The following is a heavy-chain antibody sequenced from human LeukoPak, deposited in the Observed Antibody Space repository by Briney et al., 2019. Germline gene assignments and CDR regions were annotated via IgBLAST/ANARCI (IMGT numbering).Heavy chain of an antibody. CDR1: GFTFSTYD. J-gene: IGHJ4*02. V-gene: IGHV3-23*01. Sequence: GGSLRLSCAASGFTFSTYDMNWVRQAPGKGLEWVSGISGSGGSTYYADSVKGRFTISRDNSKNTLYLQMNSLRAEDTAVYYCASALGFRPLNYYFDYWGQGTLVTVSS. D-gene: IGHD3-10*01. CDR3: ASALGFRPLNYYFDY. CDR2: ISGSGGST.